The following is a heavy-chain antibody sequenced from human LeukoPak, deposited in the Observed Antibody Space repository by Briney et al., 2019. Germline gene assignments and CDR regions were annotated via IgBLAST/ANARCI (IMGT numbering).Heavy chain of an antibody. CDR1: GYTFTGNF. CDR3: ARDNSVGDNAWWFDP. V-gene: IGHV1-46*01. D-gene: IGHD1-26*01. J-gene: IGHJ5*02. Sequence: ASVKVSCKASGYTFTGNFMHWVRQAPGQGLEWMGIINPSGGSTSYAQKFQGRVTMTRDMSTSTVYMELSSLRSEDTAIYYCARDNSVGDNAWWFDPWGQGTLVTVSS. CDR2: INPSGGST.